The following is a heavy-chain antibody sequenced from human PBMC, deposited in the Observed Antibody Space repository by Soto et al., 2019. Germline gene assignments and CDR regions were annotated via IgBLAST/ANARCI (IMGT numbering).Heavy chain of an antibody. Sequence: SETLSLTCTVSGGSISSYYWSWIRQHPGKGLEWIGYIYYSGSTNYNPSLKSRVTISVDTSKNQFSLKLSSVTAADTAVYYCARHVVVAPSGTGFDYWGQGTLVTVSS. CDR2: IYYSGST. V-gene: IGHV4-59*08. D-gene: IGHD2-15*01. J-gene: IGHJ4*02. CDR1: GGSISSYY. CDR3: ARHVVVAPSGTGFDY.